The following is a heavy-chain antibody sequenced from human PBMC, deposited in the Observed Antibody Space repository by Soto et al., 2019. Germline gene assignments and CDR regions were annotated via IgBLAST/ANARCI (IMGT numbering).Heavy chain of an antibody. Sequence: EVQLLESGGGLVQPGGSLRLSCAASGFTFSSYAMSWVRQAPGKGLEWVSAISGSGGSTYYADSVKGRFTISRDNSKNTLYLQMNSLRAEDTAVYYCAKATGPASSTIFGVVIIRPYFDYWGQGTLVTVSS. J-gene: IGHJ4*02. CDR3: AKATGPASSTIFGVVIIRPYFDY. CDR1: GFTFSSYA. V-gene: IGHV3-23*01. CDR2: ISGSGGST. D-gene: IGHD3-3*01.